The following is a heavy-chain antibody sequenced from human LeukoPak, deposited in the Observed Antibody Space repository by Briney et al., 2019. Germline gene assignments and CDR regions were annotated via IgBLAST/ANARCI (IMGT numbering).Heavy chain of an antibody. CDR1: GFAVNTYD. CDR3: AGSGVYPY. Sequence: GGCLRLSCAASGFAVNTYDMHWVRQAPGEGPQWIAYFGISGTIYYADSVRGRFTISRDSAKNSLYLQMNGLRVDDTAIYYCAGSGVYPYWGQGTPVTVSS. V-gene: IGHV3-48*01. J-gene: IGHJ4*02. CDR2: FGISGTI. D-gene: IGHD5/OR15-5a*01.